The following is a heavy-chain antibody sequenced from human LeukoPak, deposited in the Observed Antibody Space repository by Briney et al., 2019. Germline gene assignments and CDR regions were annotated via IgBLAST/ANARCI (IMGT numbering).Heavy chain of an antibody. CDR3: AKRGGTESFYYYYYMDV. CDR1: GFTFSSYD. V-gene: IGHV3-23*01. D-gene: IGHD2-15*01. J-gene: IGHJ6*03. Sequence: GGSLRLSCAASGFTFSSYDMTWVRQTPAKGPEWVALISRSGGTTYYAYLVKGRFTISRDNSKNTLYLQMNSLRAEDTAEYYCAKRGGTESFYYYYYMDVWGKGTTVTVSS. CDR2: ISRSGGTT.